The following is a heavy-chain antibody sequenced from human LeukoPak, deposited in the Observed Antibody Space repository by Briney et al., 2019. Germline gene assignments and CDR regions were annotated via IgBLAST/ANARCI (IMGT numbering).Heavy chain of an antibody. CDR3: ARQGSGWYYFDY. V-gene: IGHV4-59*08. CDR2: IYYSGST. J-gene: IGHJ4*02. CDR1: GGSISSYY. Sequence: SETLSLTCTVSGGSISSYYWSWIRQPPGKGLEWIGYIYYSGSTNYNPSLNSRATMSVDTSKHQFSLKLNFVTAADTAVYYCARQGSGWYYFDYWGQGTVVTVSS. D-gene: IGHD6-19*01.